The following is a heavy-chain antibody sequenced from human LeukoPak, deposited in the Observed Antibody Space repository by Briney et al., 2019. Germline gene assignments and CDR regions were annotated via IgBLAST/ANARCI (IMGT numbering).Heavy chain of an antibody. Sequence: GESLKISCKGSGYSFASYWIGWVRQMPGKGLEWMGIIYPGDSDTRYSPSFQGQVTISADKSTSTAYLQWSSLKASDTAMYYCAITPNYYDSSGYYQIFDYWGQGTLVTVSS. V-gene: IGHV5-51*01. CDR3: AITPNYYDSSGYYQIFDY. CDR1: GYSFASYW. J-gene: IGHJ4*02. CDR2: IYPGDSDT. D-gene: IGHD3-22*01.